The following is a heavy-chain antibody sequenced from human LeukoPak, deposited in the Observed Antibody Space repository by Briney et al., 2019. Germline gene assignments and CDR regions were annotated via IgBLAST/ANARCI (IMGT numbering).Heavy chain of an antibody. D-gene: IGHD5-12*01. CDR3: AKDRGYSGYDYFGHFDY. CDR1: GFTFSSYG. V-gene: IGHV3-30*18. CDR2: ISYDGSNK. J-gene: IGHJ4*02. Sequence: PGGSLRLSCAASGFTFSSYGMHWVRQAPGKGLEWVAVISYDGSNKYYADSVKGRFTISRDNSKNTLYLQMNSLRAEDTAVYYCAKDRGYSGYDYFGHFDYWGQGTLVTVSS.